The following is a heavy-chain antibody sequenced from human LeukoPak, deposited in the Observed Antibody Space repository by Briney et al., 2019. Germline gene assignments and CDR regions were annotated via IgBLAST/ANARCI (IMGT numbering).Heavy chain of an antibody. CDR1: GFTFSSYA. J-gene: IGHJ6*02. CDR2: IRGSGTST. Sequence: GGSLRLSCAASGFTFSSYAMSWVRQAPGKGLEWVSAIRGSGTSTFYADSVKGRFTISRDNSESTLYLKMNSLRAEDTAVYYCAKNGGSGTYYLYCYGMEVWGQGTTVTVSS. CDR3: AKNGGSGTYYLYCYGMEV. D-gene: IGHD3-10*01. V-gene: IGHV3-23*01.